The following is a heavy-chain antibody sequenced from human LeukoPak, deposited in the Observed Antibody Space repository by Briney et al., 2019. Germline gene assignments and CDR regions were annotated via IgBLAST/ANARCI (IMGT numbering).Heavy chain of an antibody. CDR3: ARDLSLAGLGIAAAGTTGFDP. D-gene: IGHD6-13*01. CDR2: SIPSLGIA. CDR1: GGTFSIYA. Sequence: SVKVSCKASGGTFSIYAISWVRQAPGQGLEWMGRSIPSLGIANYAQKFQCRVTITADKSTSTAYMELSSLRSEDTAVYYCARDLSLAGLGIAAAGTTGFDPWGQGTLVTVSS. V-gene: IGHV1-69*04. J-gene: IGHJ5*02.